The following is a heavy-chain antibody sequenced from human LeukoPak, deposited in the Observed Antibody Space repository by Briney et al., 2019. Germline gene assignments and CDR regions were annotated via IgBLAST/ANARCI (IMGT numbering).Heavy chain of an antibody. Sequence: SETLSLTCTVSGGSISSYSWSWIRQPPGKGLEWIGYIYHSGSTYYNPSLKSRVTISVDRSKNQFSLKLSSVTAADTAVYYCARAGYSYGSDVWGQGTMVTVSS. CDR2: IYHSGST. J-gene: IGHJ3*01. CDR3: ARAGYSYGSDV. V-gene: IGHV4-30-2*01. D-gene: IGHD5-18*01. CDR1: GGSISSYS.